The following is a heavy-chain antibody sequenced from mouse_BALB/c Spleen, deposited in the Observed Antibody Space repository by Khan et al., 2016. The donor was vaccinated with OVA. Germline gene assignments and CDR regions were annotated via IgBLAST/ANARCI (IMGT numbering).Heavy chain of an antibody. D-gene: IGHD1-1*01. CDR3: ARGNYYGYYFDY. V-gene: IGHV3-2*02. J-gene: IGHJ2*01. CDR2: ISYSDST. Sequence: EVQLQESGPGLVKPSQSLSLTCTVTGYSITSNYAWNWIRQFPENKLEWMGYISYSDSTSYNPSLKSRISITRDTSQNQFFLQLNSVTTEDTATNYCARGNYYGYYFDYWGQGTTLTVSS. CDR1: GYSITSNYA.